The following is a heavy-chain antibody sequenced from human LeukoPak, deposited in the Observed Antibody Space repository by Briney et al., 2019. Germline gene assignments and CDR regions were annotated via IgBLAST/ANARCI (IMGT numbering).Heavy chain of an antibody. D-gene: IGHD7-27*01. CDR2: IYDSGRT. CDR3: ARIKLGGWFPEH. V-gene: IGHV4-59*01. CDR1: GGSISNYY. J-gene: IGHJ4*02. Sequence: SETLSLTCTVSGGSISNYYWSWIRQPPGKGLEWIGYIYDSGRTNYSPSLKSRVTISVDTSKNQFSLKLTSVTAADTAVYYCARIKLGGWFPEHWGQGTLVTVSS.